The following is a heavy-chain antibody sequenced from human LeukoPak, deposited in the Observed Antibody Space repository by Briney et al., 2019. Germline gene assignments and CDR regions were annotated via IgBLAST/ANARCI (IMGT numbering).Heavy chain of an antibody. D-gene: IGHD2-2*01. CDR1: GGSISSGGYS. V-gene: IGHV4-30-2*01. Sequence: SETLSLTCAVSGGSISSGGYSWSWIRQPPGKGLEWIGYIYHSGSTYYNSSLKSRVTISVDRSKNQFSLKLSSVTAADTAVYYCARAPGGSYCSSTSCQVARYRFDPWGQGTLVTVSS. CDR3: ARAPGGSYCSSTSCQVARYRFDP. CDR2: IYHSGST. J-gene: IGHJ5*02.